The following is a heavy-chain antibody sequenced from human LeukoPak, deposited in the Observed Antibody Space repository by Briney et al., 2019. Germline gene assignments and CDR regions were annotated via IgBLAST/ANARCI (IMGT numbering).Heavy chain of an antibody. D-gene: IGHD1-14*01. CDR2: INPSGGST. CDR1: GYTLTRYY. Sequence: ASVKVSCKASGYTLTRYYMHWVRQAPGQGLEWMGIINPSGGSTSYAQKFQGRVTMTRDMSTSTVYMELSSLRSEDTAVYYCARDTGGTRALVGIDYWGQGTLVTVSS. J-gene: IGHJ4*02. CDR3: ARDTGGTRALVGIDY. V-gene: IGHV1-46*01.